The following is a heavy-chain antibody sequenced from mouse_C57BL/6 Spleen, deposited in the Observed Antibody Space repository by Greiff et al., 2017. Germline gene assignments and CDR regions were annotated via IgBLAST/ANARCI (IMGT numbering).Heavy chain of an antibody. Sequence: QVTLKESGPELVKPGASVKISCKASGYAFSSSWMNWVKQRPGKGLEWIGRIYPGDGDTNYNGKFKGKATLTADKSSSTAYMQLSSLTSEDSAVYVCARSLTGSFAYWGQGTLVTVSA. D-gene: IGHD4-1*01. CDR3: ARSLTGSFAY. V-gene: IGHV1-82*01. CDR1: GYAFSSSW. CDR2: IYPGDGDT. J-gene: IGHJ3*01.